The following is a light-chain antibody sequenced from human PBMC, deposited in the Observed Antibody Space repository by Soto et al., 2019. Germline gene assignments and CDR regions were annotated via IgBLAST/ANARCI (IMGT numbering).Light chain of an antibody. J-gene: IGLJ1*01. CDR2: EVD. CDR1: SSDVGGSNY. Sequence: QSALIQPASVSGSPGQSITISCTGTSSDVGGSNYVSWYQHHPHRAPKLLIYEVDYRPSGVSNRFSGSKSGNTASLTISGLQAEDEADYYCSSYTSSNNLEVFGFGTKVTVL. CDR3: SSYTSSNNLEV. V-gene: IGLV2-14*01.